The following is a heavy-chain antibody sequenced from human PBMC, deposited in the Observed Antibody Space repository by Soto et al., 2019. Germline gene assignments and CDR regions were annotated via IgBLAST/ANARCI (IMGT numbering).Heavy chain of an antibody. Sequence: ASVKVSCKASGYTFTGYYMHWVRQAPGQGLEWMGWINPNSGGTNYAQKFQGWVTMTRDTSISTAYMELSRLRSDDTALYYCARSGVVATSLDAFDIWGQGTMVTVSS. V-gene: IGHV1-2*04. CDR2: INPNSGGT. J-gene: IGHJ3*02. D-gene: IGHD5-12*01. CDR3: ARSGVVATSLDAFDI. CDR1: GYTFTGYY.